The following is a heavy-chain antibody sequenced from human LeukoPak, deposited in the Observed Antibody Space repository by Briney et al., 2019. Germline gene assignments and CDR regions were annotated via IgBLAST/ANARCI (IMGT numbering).Heavy chain of an antibody. CDR2: INSDGSST. CDR3: ARRAPGLETFYYYGMDV. V-gene: IGHV3-74*01. Sequence: GGSLRLSCAASGFTFSSYWMHWVRQAPGKGLVWVSRINSDGSSTSYADSVKGRFTISRDNAKNTLYLQMNSLRAEDTAVYYCARRAPGLETFYYYGMDVWGQGTTVTVSS. D-gene: IGHD1-1*01. J-gene: IGHJ6*02. CDR1: GFTFSSYW.